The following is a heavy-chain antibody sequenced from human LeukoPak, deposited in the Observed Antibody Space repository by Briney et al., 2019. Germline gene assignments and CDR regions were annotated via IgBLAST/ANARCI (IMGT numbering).Heavy chain of an antibody. CDR1: GYTFTSYG. Sequence: ASVMVSCKASGYTFTSYGISWVRQAPGQGLEWRGWISTYNGNTDYAQKIQGRVTMTTDTSTSTAYMELRSLRSDDTAVYYCARITQTDYDFDYWGQGTLVIVSS. D-gene: IGHD4-17*01. CDR2: ISTYNGNT. V-gene: IGHV1-18*01. J-gene: IGHJ4*02. CDR3: ARITQTDYDFDY.